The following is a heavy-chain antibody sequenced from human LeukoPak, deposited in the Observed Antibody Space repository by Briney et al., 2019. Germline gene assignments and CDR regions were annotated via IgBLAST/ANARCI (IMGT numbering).Heavy chain of an antibody. Sequence: GASVKVSCKASGYTFTSYGISWVRQAPGQGLEWMGWISAYNGNTNYAQKLQGRATMTTDTSTSTAYMELRSLRSDDTAVYYCARGQLSYYYDSSGYFSAEYFQHWGQGTLVTVSS. V-gene: IGHV1-18*01. D-gene: IGHD3-22*01. J-gene: IGHJ1*01. CDR1: GYTFTSYG. CDR3: ARGQLSYYYDSSGYFSAEYFQH. CDR2: ISAYNGNT.